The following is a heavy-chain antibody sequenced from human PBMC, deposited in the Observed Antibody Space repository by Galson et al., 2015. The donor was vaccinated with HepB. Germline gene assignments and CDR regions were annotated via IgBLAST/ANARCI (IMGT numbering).Heavy chain of an antibody. D-gene: IGHD6-13*01. J-gene: IGHJ4*02. CDR2: IYYTGNT. Sequence: QPPGKGLQWIGNIYYTGNTYYDPSLQSRVTISVDTSVSQFSLKLGSVTAADTAVYYCARRSSSWFYFDFWGQGILVAVSA. V-gene: IGHV4-39*01. CDR3: ARRSSSWFYFDF.